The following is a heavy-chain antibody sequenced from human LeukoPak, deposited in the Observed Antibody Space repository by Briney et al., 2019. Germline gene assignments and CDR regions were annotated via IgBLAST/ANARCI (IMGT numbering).Heavy chain of an antibody. D-gene: IGHD4-17*01. J-gene: IGHJ4*02. CDR3: ARGGYGDPSDY. Sequence: PSETLSLTCTVSGGXISSYYWSWIRQPPGKGLEWIGYIYYSGSTNYNPSLKSRVTISVDTSKNQFSLKLSSVTAADTAVYYCARGGYGDPSDYWGQGTLVTVSS. CDR2: IYYSGST. V-gene: IGHV4-59*01. CDR1: GGXISSYY.